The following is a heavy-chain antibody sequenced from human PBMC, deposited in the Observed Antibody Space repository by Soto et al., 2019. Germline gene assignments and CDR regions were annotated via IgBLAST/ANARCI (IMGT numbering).Heavy chain of an antibody. CDR1: GGSVSSSSHD. J-gene: IGHJ6*02. D-gene: IGHD2-2*01. V-gene: IGHV4-39*01. CDR3: ASGSVLVVEDAIRGDYYGMDV. Sequence: QLQLQESGPGLVRPSETLSLTCTVSGGSVSSSSHDWGWIRQPPGKGLEWIGSIYYSGSTYYNLSLKSRVTMSVDSSKNQFSLKLSSVTAADTAVYFCASGSVLVVEDAIRGDYYGMDVWGQGTTVTASS. CDR2: IYYSGST.